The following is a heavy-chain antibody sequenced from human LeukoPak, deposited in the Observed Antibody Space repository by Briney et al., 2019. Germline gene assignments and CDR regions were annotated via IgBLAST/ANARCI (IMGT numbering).Heavy chain of an antibody. J-gene: IGHJ4*02. Sequence: PSETLSLTCAVSGGSISSSTFYWGWIRQPPGTGLEWIGTIYSSGTTYYSPSLKSRVTVSVDTSKNQFSLNLSSVTAADTAVYYCARRRNCSGGSCSRRTPYFDYWGQGTLVTVSS. V-gene: IGHV4-39*01. D-gene: IGHD2-15*01. CDR1: GGSISSSTFY. CDR3: ARRRNCSGGSCSRRTPYFDY. CDR2: IYSSGTT.